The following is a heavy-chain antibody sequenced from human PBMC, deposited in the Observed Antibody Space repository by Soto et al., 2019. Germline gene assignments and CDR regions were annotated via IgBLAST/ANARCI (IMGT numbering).Heavy chain of an antibody. V-gene: IGHV1-58*01. D-gene: IGHD2-15*01. CDR1: GFTFTSSA. CDR2: IVVGSGNT. J-gene: IGHJ3*02. CDR3: ARGRSRVTGRYCSGGSCRDAFDI. Sequence: SVKVSCKASGFTFTSSAVQWVRQARGQRLEWIRWIVVGSGNTNYAQKFQERVTISIDTSKNQFSLKQSSVTAADTVVYYCARGRSRVTGRYCSGGSCRDAFDIWGQGTMVTVSS.